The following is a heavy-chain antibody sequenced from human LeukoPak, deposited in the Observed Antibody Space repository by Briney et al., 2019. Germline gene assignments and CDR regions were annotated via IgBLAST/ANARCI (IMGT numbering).Heavy chain of an antibody. V-gene: IGHV3-23*01. CDR2: ISARGDDT. CDR1: GFTFSSYA. Sequence: GGSLRLSCAASGFTFSSYAMSWVRQAPGKGLEWVSAISARGDDTYYADSVQGRFTISRDNAKGTLYLQMNTLGAEDTAVYYCAKRPSTYCYEGGCYFNYWGQGALVIVSS. J-gene: IGHJ4*02. CDR3: AKRPSTYCYEGGCYFNY. D-gene: IGHD2-21*01.